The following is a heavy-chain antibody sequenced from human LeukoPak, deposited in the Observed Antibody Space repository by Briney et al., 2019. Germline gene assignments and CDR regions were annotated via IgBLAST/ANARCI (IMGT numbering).Heavy chain of an antibody. D-gene: IGHD3-9*01. CDR2: IYLGDSDT. Sequence: GESLKISCKGSGYSFTSYWLGWVRQMPGKGLEWMGIIYLGDSDTRYSPSFQGQVTISADKSISTAYLQWSSLKASDTAMYYCARGGHYDILTGYKPFDYWGQGTLVTVSS. CDR1: GYSFTSYW. J-gene: IGHJ4*02. CDR3: ARGGHYDILTGYKPFDY. V-gene: IGHV5-51*01.